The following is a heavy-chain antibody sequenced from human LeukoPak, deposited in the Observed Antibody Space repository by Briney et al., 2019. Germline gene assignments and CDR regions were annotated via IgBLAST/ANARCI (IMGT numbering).Heavy chain of an antibody. CDR1: GFTFSSYG. CDR3: AKDSCSSNGCPIEY. J-gene: IGHJ4*02. CDR2: ISYDGSNK. D-gene: IGHD2-2*01. Sequence: PGRSLRLSCAASGFTFSSYGMHWVRQAPGKGLEWVAVISYDGSNKYYADSVKGRFTISRDNSKNTLYLQMNSLRAEDTAVYYCAKDSCSSNGCPIEYWGQGTLVTVSS. V-gene: IGHV3-30*18.